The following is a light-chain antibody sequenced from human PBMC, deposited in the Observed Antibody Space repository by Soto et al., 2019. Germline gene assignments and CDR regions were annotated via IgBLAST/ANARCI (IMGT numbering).Light chain of an antibody. CDR1: SSDVGGYNS. Sequence: QSALTQPASVSGSPGQSITISCTGTSSDVGGYNSVSWYQHHPGKAPKLVIYDVSNRSSGVSSRFSGSKSDNTASLTISGLQAEDEADYYCKSYTSRSTYVFGTGTKLTVL. CDR2: DVS. CDR3: KSYTSRSTYV. J-gene: IGLJ1*01. V-gene: IGLV2-14*03.